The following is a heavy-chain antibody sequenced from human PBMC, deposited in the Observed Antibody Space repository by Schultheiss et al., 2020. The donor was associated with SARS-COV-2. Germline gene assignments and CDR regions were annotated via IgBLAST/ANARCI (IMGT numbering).Heavy chain of an antibody. CDR2: INTDGSST. V-gene: IGHV3-74*01. J-gene: IGHJ5*02. Sequence: GGSLRLSCAASGFTFSKYWMHWVRQAPGKGLVWVSRINTDGSSTTYADSVKGRFSISRDNAKNTLYLQMNSLRAEDTAVYYCAKDYGDSTWFFDPWGQGTLVTVSS. CDR1: GFTFSKYW. D-gene: IGHD4-17*01. CDR3: AKDYGDSTWFFDP.